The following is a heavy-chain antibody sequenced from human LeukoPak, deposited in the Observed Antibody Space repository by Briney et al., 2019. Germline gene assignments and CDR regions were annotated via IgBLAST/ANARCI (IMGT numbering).Heavy chain of an antibody. Sequence: GSLRLSCTASGFTFSSYEMNWVRQAPGKGLEWISYIHRGASAVYYADSVKGRFAISRDDAKNSLYLQMDSLRVEDTAIYYCARGHSDALFYWGQGTRVTVSS. V-gene: IGHV3-48*03. CDR1: GFTFSSYE. CDR2: IHRGASAV. CDR3: ARGHSDALFY. J-gene: IGHJ4*02. D-gene: IGHD2-21*02.